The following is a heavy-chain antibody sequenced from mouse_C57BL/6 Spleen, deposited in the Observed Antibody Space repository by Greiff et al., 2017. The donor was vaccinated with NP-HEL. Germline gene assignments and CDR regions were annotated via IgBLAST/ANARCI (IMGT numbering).Heavy chain of an antibody. Sequence: QVQLQQPGAELVKPGASVKLSCKASGYTFTSYWMHWVKQRPGQGLEWIGMIHPNSGSTNYNEKFKSKATLTVDKSSSTAYMQLSSLTSEDSAVYYCARSTTVVADYCDYWGQGTTLTVSS. J-gene: IGHJ2*01. CDR1: GYTFTSYW. D-gene: IGHD1-1*01. CDR3: ARSTTVVADYCDY. CDR2: IHPNSGST. V-gene: IGHV1-64*01.